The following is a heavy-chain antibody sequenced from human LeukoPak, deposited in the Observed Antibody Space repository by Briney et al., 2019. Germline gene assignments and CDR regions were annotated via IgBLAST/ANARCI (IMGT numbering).Heavy chain of an antibody. CDR1: GGSISSSSYY. D-gene: IGHD6-19*01. J-gene: IGHJ4*02. V-gene: IGHV4-39*07. CDR2: IYYSGST. CDR3: ARRLAVAAKRGDYFDY. Sequence: PSETLSLTCTVSGGSISSSSYYWGWIRQPPGKGLEWIGSIYYSGSTYYNPSLKSRVTISVDTSKNQFSLKLSSVTAADTAVYYCARRLAVAAKRGDYFDYWGQGTLVTVSS.